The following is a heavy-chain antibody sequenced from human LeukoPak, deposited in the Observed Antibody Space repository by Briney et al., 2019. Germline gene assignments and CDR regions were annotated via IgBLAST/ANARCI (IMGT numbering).Heavy chain of an antibody. V-gene: IGHV3-48*01. CDR1: GFTFSSYS. CDR3: ARDRGIAVADYFDY. CDR2: ISSSSTI. J-gene: IGHJ4*02. D-gene: IGHD6-19*01. Sequence: GGSLRLSCAASGFTFSSYSMNWVRQAPGKGLEWVSYISSSSTIYYADSVKGRFTISRDNAKNPLYLQMNSLRAEDTAVYYCARDRGIAVADYFDYRGQGTLVTVSS.